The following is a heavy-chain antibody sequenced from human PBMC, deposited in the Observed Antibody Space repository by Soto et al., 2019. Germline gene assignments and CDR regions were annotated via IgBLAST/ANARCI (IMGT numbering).Heavy chain of an antibody. V-gene: IGHV3-23*01. D-gene: IGHD3-10*01. CDR1: GFTFSSYA. CDR3: AAQPRFGDLSPDYYGMDV. J-gene: IGHJ6*02. CDR2: ISGSGGGT. Sequence: GGSLRLSCAASGFTFSSYAMTWVRQAPGKGLEWVSGISGSGGGTYYADSVKGRFTISRDNSQNTVYLQMNSLRAEDTAVYYCAAQPRFGDLSPDYYGMDVWGQGTTVTVSS.